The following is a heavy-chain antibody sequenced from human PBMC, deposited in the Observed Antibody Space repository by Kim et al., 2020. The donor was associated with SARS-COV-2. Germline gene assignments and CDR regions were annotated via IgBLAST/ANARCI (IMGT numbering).Heavy chain of an antibody. CDR3: ARDVGFGEDNWFDP. V-gene: IGHV3-48*03. CDR1: GFTFSSYE. Sequence: GGSLRLSCAASGFTFSSYEMNWVRQAPGKGLEWVSYISSSGSTIYYADSVKGRFTISRDNAKNSLYLQMNSLRAEDTAVYYCARDVGFGEDNWFDPWGQGTLVTVSS. D-gene: IGHD3-10*01. CDR2: ISSSGSTI. J-gene: IGHJ5*02.